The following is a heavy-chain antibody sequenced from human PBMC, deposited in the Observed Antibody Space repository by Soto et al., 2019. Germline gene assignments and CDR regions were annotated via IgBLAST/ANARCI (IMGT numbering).Heavy chain of an antibody. V-gene: IGHV4-59*08. D-gene: IGHD2-15*01. CDR3: ARRRGYCSGGSCYYFDY. J-gene: IGHJ4*02. Sequence: SDTLSLTCTVSGGSISSYYWSWIRQPPGKGLEWIGYIYYSGSTNYNPSLKSRVTISVDTSKNQFSLKLSSVTAADTAVYYCARRRGYCSGGSCYYFDYWGQGTLVTVSS. CDR2: IYYSGST. CDR1: GGSISSYY.